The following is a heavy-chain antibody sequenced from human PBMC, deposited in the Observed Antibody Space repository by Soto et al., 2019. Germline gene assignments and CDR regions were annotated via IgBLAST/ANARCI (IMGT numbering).Heavy chain of an antibody. Sequence: QVQLVQSGAEVKKPGGSVKVSSKASGDPFSNYDIKWVRQATGQGLEWMGWMNPNSGNTGSARKFQGRVTMTRNTSISTAYMELSSLRSEDTAVYYCARGRNGMDVWGQGTTVTVSS. CDR3: ARGRNGMDV. J-gene: IGHJ6*02. CDR2: MNPNSGNT. CDR1: GDPFSNYD. V-gene: IGHV1-8*01.